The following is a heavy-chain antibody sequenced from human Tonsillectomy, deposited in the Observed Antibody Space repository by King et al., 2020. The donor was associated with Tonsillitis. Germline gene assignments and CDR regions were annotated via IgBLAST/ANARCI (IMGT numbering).Heavy chain of an antibody. Sequence: VQLVESGGGVVQPGRSLRLSCAASGFTFTTYAMHWVRQAPGKGLEWVAFISYDGSNNSYTDSVKCRYTISRDNSKNTLYLQMNSLIAEDTAVYYCARAGFCDSTSCYRYYYYMDVWGKGTTVTVSS. V-gene: IGHV3-30-3*01. D-gene: IGHD2-2*01. J-gene: IGHJ6*03. CDR2: ISYDGSNN. CDR3: ARAGFCDSTSCYRYYYYMDV. CDR1: GFTFTTYA.